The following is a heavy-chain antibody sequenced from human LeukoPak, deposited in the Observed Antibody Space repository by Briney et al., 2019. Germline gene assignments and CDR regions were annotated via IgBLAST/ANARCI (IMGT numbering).Heavy chain of an antibody. CDR3: ARAAAASWAEAPFDY. Sequence: GGSLRLSCAASGFTFSSYSMNWVRQAPGKGLEWVSYISSSSSTIYYADSVKGRFTISRDNAKNSLYLQMNSLRDEDTAVYYCARAAAASWAEAPFDYWGQGTLVTVSS. CDR1: GFTFSSYS. D-gene: IGHD6-25*01. J-gene: IGHJ4*02. CDR2: ISSSSSTI. V-gene: IGHV3-48*02.